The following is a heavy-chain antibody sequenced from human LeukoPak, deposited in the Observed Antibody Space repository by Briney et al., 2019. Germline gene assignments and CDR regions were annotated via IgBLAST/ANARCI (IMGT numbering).Heavy chain of an antibody. CDR3: AAAAKVGGY. J-gene: IGHJ4*02. V-gene: IGHV3-15*01. D-gene: IGHD1-26*01. CDR1: GCTFNNAW. CDR2: IKSKTDGGTT. Sequence: GGSLRLSCAASGCTFNNAWMSWVRQAPGKGLEWVGRIKSKTDGGTTDYAARVKGRFTISRDDSKNTLFLEMSSLKTEDTAVYYCAAAAKVGGYWGQGTLVTVSS.